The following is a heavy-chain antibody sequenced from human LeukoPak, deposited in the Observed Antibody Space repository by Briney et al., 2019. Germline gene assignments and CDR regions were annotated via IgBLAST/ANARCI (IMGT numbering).Heavy chain of an antibody. V-gene: IGHV3-21*01. CDR3: AKVSVAMDYYYYMDV. J-gene: IGHJ6*03. Sequence: PGGSLRLSCAASGFTFSSYSMNWVRQAPGKGLEWVSSITSSSTYIYYADSVKGRFTISRDNAKNSLYLQMNSLRAEDTAVYYCAKVSVAMDYYYYMDVWGKGTTVTISS. CDR1: GFTFSSYS. D-gene: IGHD5-12*01. CDR2: ITSSSTYI.